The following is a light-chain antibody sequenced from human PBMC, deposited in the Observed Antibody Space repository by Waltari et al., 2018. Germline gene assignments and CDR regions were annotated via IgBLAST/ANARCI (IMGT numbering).Light chain of an antibody. CDR3: QSYDSSLSGV. J-gene: IGLJ2*01. V-gene: IGLV1-40*01. Sequence: QSVLTQPPSVSGTPGQTVTISCTGTSSNVGAGYEVHGYTQLPGTAPNLLVSGDDNRPSGVPDRFSGSKAGSSASLAITGLQAEDEADYYCQSYDSSLSGVFGGGTKLTVL. CDR1: SSNVGAGYE. CDR2: GDD.